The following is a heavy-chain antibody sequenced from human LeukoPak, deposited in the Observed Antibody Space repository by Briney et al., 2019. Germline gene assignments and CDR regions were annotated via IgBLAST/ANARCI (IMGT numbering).Heavy chain of an antibody. CDR2: MNPNSGNT. V-gene: IGHV1-8*03. CDR3: AINSGSYLFDH. Sequence: GASVKVPCKASGYTFTSYDINWVRQATGQGLEWMGWMNPNSGNTGYAQKFQGRVTITRNTSISTAYMELSSLRSEDTAVYYCAINSGSYLFDHWGQGTLVTVSS. D-gene: IGHD1-26*01. CDR1: GYTFTSYD. J-gene: IGHJ4*02.